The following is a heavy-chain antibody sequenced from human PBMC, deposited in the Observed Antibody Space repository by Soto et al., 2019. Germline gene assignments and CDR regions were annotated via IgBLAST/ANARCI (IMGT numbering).Heavy chain of an antibody. CDR3: AIRSERIAELGWFDP. CDR2: ISSSSSTI. Sequence: EVQLVESGGGLVQPGGSLRLSCAASGFTFSSYSMNWVRQAPGKGLEWVSYISSSSSTIYYADSVKSRFTISRDNAKNSRYLLVNSLRAEDTAVYYCAIRSERIAELGWFDPWGQGALVTVSS. J-gene: IGHJ5*02. D-gene: IGHD6-13*01. CDR1: GFTFSSYS. V-gene: IGHV3-48*01.